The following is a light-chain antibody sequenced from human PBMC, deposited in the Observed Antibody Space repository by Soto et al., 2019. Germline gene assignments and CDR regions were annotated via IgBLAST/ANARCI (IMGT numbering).Light chain of an antibody. CDR1: RSDIGGYKY. CDR2: EVS. Sequence: QSVLTQPASVSGSPGQSITISCTGTRSDIGGYKYVSWYQQHPGIAPKLMIYEVSNRPSGVSNRFSGSKSGNTASLTISGLQAEDEADYYCCSYTRRSTRVFGGGTQVTVL. CDR3: CSYTRRSTRV. J-gene: IGLJ2*01. V-gene: IGLV2-14*01.